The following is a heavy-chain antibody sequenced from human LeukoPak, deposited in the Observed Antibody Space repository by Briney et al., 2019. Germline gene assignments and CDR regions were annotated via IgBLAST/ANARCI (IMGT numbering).Heavy chain of an antibody. CDR1: GFNFNNYW. CDR2: IKHDGSEK. V-gene: IGHV3-7*01. CDR3: ATDRGWRTSGYYLYYFEY. D-gene: IGHD3-3*01. J-gene: IGHJ4*02. Sequence: SGGSLRLSCAASGFNFNNYWMSWLRQAPGKGLEWVASIKHDGSEKYYVDSVRGRFTISRDNTKNSLYLQMSSLRAEDTAVYYCATDRGWRTSGYYLYYFEYWGQGTLVTFSS.